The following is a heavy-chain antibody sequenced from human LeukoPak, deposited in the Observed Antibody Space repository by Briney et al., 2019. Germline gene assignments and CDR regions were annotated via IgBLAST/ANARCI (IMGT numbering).Heavy chain of an antibody. D-gene: IGHD4-23*01. Sequence: SGGSLRLSCAASGFTFSNAWMNWVRQAPGKGLEWVGRIRNKANSYTTEYAASVKGRFTISRDDSKNSLYLQMNSLKTEDTAVYYCARDGRSYGGWFDIWGQGTMVTVSS. CDR3: ARDGRSYGGWFDI. V-gene: IGHV3-72*01. CDR2: IRNKANSYTT. CDR1: GFTFSNAW. J-gene: IGHJ3*02.